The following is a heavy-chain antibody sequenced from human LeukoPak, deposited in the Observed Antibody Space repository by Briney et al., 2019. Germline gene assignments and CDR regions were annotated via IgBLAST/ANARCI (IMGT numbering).Heavy chain of an antibody. J-gene: IGHJ6*03. D-gene: IGHD3-22*01. CDR3: ARVYYYDSSGYYPRSYYMDV. V-gene: IGHV1-69*05. CDR2: IIPIFGTA. Sequence: ASVKVSCKASGGTFSSYAISWVRQAPGQGLEWMGGIIPIFGTANYAQKFQGRVTITTDESTSTAYMELSSPRSEDTAVYYCARVYYYDSSGYYPRSYYMDVWGKGTTVTVSS. CDR1: GGTFSSYA.